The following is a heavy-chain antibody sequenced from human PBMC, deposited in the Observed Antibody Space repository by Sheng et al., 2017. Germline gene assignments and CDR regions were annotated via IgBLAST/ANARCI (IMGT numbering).Heavy chain of an antibody. D-gene: IGHD3-16*01. Sequence: QVQLVQSGGEVKKPGASVRVSCKASGYTFTDYGFTWVRQAPGQGLEWVGWISAYNGNTNYAQKLQGRVTVTTDASTSTAYMELRSLRADDTAVYYCAKDGAEDDTSPDNFDYCGQGTLVTVSS. CDR1: GYTFTDYG. J-gene: IGHJ4*02. CDR2: ISAYNGNT. V-gene: IGHV1-18*01. CDR3: AKDGAEDDTSPDNFDY.